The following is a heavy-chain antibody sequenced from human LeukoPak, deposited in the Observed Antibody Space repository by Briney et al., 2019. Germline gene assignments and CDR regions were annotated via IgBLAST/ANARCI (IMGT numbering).Heavy chain of an antibody. Sequence: GASVKVSCKASGYTFTGYYMHWVRQAPGQGLEWMGWINPNSGGTNYAQKFQGRVTMTRDTSISTAYMELSRLRSDDTAVYYCARETVAYSSGWYNWFDPWGQGTLVTVSS. CDR3: ARETVAYSSGWYNWFDP. CDR1: GYTFTGYY. CDR2: INPNSGGT. J-gene: IGHJ5*02. D-gene: IGHD6-19*01. V-gene: IGHV1-2*02.